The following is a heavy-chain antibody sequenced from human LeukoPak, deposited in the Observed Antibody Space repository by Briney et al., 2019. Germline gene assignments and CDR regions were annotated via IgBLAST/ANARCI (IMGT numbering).Heavy chain of an antibody. CDR1: GGTFSSYA. CDR2: IIPIFGTA. J-gene: IGHJ4*02. V-gene: IGHV1-69*05. CDR3: AREQSYCGGDCSTDY. Sequence: ASVKVSCKASGGTFSSYAISWVRQAPGQGLEWMGGIIPIFGTANYAQKFQGRVTMTRDMSTSTVYMELSSLRSEDTAVYYCAREQSYCGGDCSTDYWGQGTLVTVSS. D-gene: IGHD2-21*02.